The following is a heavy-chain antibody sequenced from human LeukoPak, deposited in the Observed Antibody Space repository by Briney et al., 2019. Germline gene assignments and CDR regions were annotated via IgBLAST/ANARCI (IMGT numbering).Heavy chain of an antibody. CDR1: GFTFNSYN. D-gene: IGHD2-21*01. CDR2: ISGSGGRT. J-gene: IGHJ5*02. Sequence: TGGSLRLSCVASGFTFNSYNINWVRQAPGKGLEWVATISGSGGRTFHADSVKGRFTISRDNSMNTLFLQMNSLRVDDTAVYYCARDLLPLRGTLGNWFDPWGQGTRVTVSS. V-gene: IGHV3-23*01. CDR3: ARDLLPLRGTLGNWFDP.